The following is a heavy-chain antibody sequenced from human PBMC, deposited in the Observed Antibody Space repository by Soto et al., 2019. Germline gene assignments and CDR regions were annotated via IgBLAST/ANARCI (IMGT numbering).Heavy chain of an antibody. D-gene: IGHD5-18*01. Sequence: GGSLRLSCAASGFTFSSYGMHWVRQAPGKGLEWVAVIWYDGSNKYYADSVKGRFTISRDNSKNTLYLQMNSLRAEDTAVYYCARDRSRYSYVLMDVWGQGTTVTVSS. J-gene: IGHJ6*02. CDR1: GFTFSSYG. V-gene: IGHV3-33*01. CDR3: ARDRSRYSYVLMDV. CDR2: IWYDGSNK.